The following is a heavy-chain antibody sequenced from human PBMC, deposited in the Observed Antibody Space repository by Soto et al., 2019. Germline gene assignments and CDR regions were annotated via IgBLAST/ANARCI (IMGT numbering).Heavy chain of an antibody. V-gene: IGHV4-31*03. Sequence: SETLSLTCTVSGGSIGSGGYYWSWIRQHPGKGLEWIGYIYYSGSTYYNPSLESRVTISVDTSKNQFSLKLSSVTAADTAVYYCARDRSGHLDYWGQGTPVTVSS. CDR3: ARDRSGHLDY. J-gene: IGHJ4*02. CDR1: GGSIGSGGYY. CDR2: IYYSGST.